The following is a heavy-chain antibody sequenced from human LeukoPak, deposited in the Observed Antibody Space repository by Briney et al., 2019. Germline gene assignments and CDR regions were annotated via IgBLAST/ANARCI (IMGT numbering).Heavy chain of an antibody. CDR3: ARSPAVEKAWFDP. CDR2: ISYDGSNT. V-gene: IGHV3-30-3*01. J-gene: IGHJ5*02. D-gene: IGHD2-2*01. Sequence: GRSLRLSCAASGFTFSSYAMQWVRRAPGGGVEWVAVISYDGSNTYYADSVKGRFTISRDNSKNTLYLQMNSLRAEDTAVYYCARSPAVEKAWFDPWGQGTLVTVSS. CDR1: GFTFSSYA.